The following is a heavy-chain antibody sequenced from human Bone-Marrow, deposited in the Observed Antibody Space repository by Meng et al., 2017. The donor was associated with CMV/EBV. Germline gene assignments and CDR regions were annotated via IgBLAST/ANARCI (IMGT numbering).Heavy chain of an antibody. CDR3: EWGKKFGCGYRHLIFDY. Sequence: GGSLRLSCAASGFTFSSYSMNWVRQAPGKGLEWVSSISSSSSYIDYADSVKGRFTISRDNAKNSLYLQMNSLRAEDTAVYYCEWGKKFGCGYRHLIFDYWGQGTLVTVSS. V-gene: IGHV3-21*01. CDR2: ISSSSSYI. CDR1: GFTFSSYS. D-gene: IGHD3-3*01. J-gene: IGHJ4*02.